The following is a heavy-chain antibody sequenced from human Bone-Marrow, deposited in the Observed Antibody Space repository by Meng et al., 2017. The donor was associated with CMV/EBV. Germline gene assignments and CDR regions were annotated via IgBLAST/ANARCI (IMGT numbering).Heavy chain of an antibody. D-gene: IGHD2-2*01. J-gene: IGHJ4*02. Sequence: ASVKVSCKASGYTFTSYGISWVRQAPGQGLEWMGWISAYNGNTNYAQKLQGRVTMTTDTSTSTAYMELRSLRSDDTAGDYGVRSTSAKGRARLLDHWGQGTLVTVSS. CDR3: VRSTSAKGRARLLDH. CDR2: ISAYNGNT. V-gene: IGHV1-18*01. CDR1: GYTFTSYG.